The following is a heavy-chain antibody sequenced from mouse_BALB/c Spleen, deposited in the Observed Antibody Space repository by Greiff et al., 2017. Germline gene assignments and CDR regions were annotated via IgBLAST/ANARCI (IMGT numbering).Heavy chain of an antibody. CDR1: GFTFSSYT. CDR3: TRDRGDDAMDY. J-gene: IGHJ4*01. CDR2: ISSGGSYT. V-gene: IGHV5-6-4*01. Sequence: EVKLQESGGGLVKPGGSLKLSCAASGFTFSSYTMSWVRQTPEKRLEWVATISSGGSYTYYPDSVKGRFTISRDNAKNTLYLQMSSLKSEDTAMYYCTRDRGDDAMDYWGQGTSVTVSS.